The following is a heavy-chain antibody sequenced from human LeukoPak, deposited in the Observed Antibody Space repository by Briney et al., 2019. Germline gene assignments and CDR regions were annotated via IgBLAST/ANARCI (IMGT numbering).Heavy chain of an antibody. J-gene: IGHJ4*02. CDR2: IWYDGSNK. D-gene: IGHD6-13*01. Sequence: GRSLRLSCAASGFTFRSYGMHWVRQAPGKGLEWVAVIWYDGSNKYYADSVKGRFTISRDNSKNTLYLQMNSLRAEDTAVYYCARDADSSSWYDEYYFDYWGQGTLVTVSS. CDR3: ARDADSSSWYDEYYFDY. CDR1: GFTFRSYG. V-gene: IGHV3-33*01.